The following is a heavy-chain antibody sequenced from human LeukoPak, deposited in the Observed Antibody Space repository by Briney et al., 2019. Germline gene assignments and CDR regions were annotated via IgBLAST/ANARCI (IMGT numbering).Heavy chain of an antibody. CDR3: ARDEYYFGSGSYFYFDY. V-gene: IGHV1-18*01. D-gene: IGHD3-10*01. Sequence: GASVKVSCTASGYTFTSYGISWVRQAPGQGHEWMGWISAYNGNTNYAQKLQGRVTMTTDTSTSTAYMELRSLRSDDTAVYYCARDEYYFGSGSYFYFDYWGQGTLVTVSS. CDR1: GYTFTSYG. CDR2: ISAYNGNT. J-gene: IGHJ4*02.